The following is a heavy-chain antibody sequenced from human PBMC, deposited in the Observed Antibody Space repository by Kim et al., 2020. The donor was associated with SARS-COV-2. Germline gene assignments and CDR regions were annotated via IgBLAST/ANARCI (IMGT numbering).Heavy chain of an antibody. CDR1: GGSISSSSYY. V-gene: IGHV4-39*01. D-gene: IGHD3-10*01. CDR3: ARRKAGLGYGY. Sequence: SETLSLTCTVSGGSISSSSYYWGWIRQPPGKGLEWIGSIYYSGSTYYNPSLKSRVTISVDTSKNQFSLKLSSVTAADTAVYYCARRKAGLGYGYWGQGTLVTVSS. J-gene: IGHJ4*02. CDR2: IYYSGST.